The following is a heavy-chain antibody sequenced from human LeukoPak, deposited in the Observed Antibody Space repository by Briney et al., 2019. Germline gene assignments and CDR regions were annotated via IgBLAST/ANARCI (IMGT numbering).Heavy chain of an antibody. CDR3: ARPRANSGSYILPDY. Sequence: GGSLRLSCAASGFTFSSYAMLWVRQASGKGLEYDSAISSNGGSTYYANSVKGSFTISRDNSKNTLYLQMGSLRAEDMAVYYCARPRANSGSYILPDYWGQGTLVTVSS. J-gene: IGHJ4*02. CDR1: GFTFSSYA. V-gene: IGHV3-64*01. D-gene: IGHD3-10*01. CDR2: ISSNGGST.